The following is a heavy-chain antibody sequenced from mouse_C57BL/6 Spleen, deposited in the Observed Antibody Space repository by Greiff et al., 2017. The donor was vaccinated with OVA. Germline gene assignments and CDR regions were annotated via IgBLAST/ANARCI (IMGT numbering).Heavy chain of an antibody. CDR2: IWSGGST. J-gene: IGHJ3*01. Sequence: VHLVESGPGLVQPSQSLSITCTVSGFSLTSYGVHWVRQSPGKGLEWLGVIWSGGSTDYNAAFISRLSISKDNSKSQVFFKMNSLQADDTAIYYCARWGHLYYDYGGGFAYWGQGTLVTVSA. CDR3: ARWGHLYYDYGGGFAY. V-gene: IGHV2-2*01. D-gene: IGHD2-4*01. CDR1: GFSLTSYG.